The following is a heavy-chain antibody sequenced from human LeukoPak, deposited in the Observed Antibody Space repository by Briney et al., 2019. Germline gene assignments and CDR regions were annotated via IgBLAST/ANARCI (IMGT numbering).Heavy chain of an antibody. D-gene: IGHD2-15*01. CDR2: IYYSGST. CDR1: GGSISSSSYY. Sequence: PSETLSLTCTVSGGSISSSSYYWGWIRQPPGKGLEWIGSIYYSGSTYYNPSLKSRVTISVDTSKNQFSLKLSSVTAADTAVYYCAGGPGWYWYFDLWGRGTLVTVSS. V-gene: IGHV4-39*07. J-gene: IGHJ2*01. CDR3: AGGPGWYWYFDL.